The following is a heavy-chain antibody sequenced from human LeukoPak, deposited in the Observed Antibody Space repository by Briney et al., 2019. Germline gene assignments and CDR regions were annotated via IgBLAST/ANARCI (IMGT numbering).Heavy chain of an antibody. CDR2: INPSGGFT. Sequence: ASVKVSCKASGGTFSSYAISWVRQAPGQGLEWMGIINPSGGFTSYAQKFQGRVTVTRDMSTSTVYMELSNPRSEDTAVYYCARDQSGEWELLSGWWFDPWGQGTLVTVSS. D-gene: IGHD1-26*01. CDR1: GGTFSSYA. V-gene: IGHV1-46*01. CDR3: ARDQSGEWELLSGWWFDP. J-gene: IGHJ5*02.